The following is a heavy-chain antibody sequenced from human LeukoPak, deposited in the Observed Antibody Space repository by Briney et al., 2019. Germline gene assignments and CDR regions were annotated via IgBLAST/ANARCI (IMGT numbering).Heavy chain of an antibody. CDR1: GFSFRNYA. V-gene: IGHV3-30*04. Sequence: QSARSLRLSCEASGFSFRNYAMHWVRQAPGKGLECVATISYDGSNKYYGDSVKGRFTISRDNSRNTLYLQMNSLRAEDTAVYYCAREDDAFDIWGQGTMVTVSS. CDR3: AREDDAFDI. CDR2: ISYDGSNK. J-gene: IGHJ3*02.